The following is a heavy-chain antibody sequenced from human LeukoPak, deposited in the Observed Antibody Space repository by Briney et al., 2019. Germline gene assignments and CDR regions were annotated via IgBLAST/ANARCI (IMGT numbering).Heavy chain of an antibody. CDR3: ARGDCSVSGCHGGNWFDP. V-gene: IGHV1-2*02. CDR1: GYTFTGYY. Sequence: GASVKASCKASGYTFTGYYIHWVRQAPGQGLEWMGWINPNSGDTNYAQSFQGRVTMTRDTSSSTAHMELSRLRSDDTAVYYCARGDCSVSGCHGGNWFDPWGQGTLVTVSS. CDR2: INPNSGDT. J-gene: IGHJ5*02. D-gene: IGHD2-15*01.